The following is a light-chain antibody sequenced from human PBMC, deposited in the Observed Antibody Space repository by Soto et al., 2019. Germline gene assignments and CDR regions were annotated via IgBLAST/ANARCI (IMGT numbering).Light chain of an antibody. V-gene: IGKV3-20*01. CDR2: GAS. Sequence: EIGLTQSPGTLSLFPGERATLSCRASQSINSRELAWYQQKPGQAHRHLIYGASSMATGIPDRFRGSGSGTDFTLTISRLEPEDFAVYYCQQFGSSPGFTFGPGTKVDIK. J-gene: IGKJ3*01. CDR1: QSINSRE. CDR3: QQFGSSPGFT.